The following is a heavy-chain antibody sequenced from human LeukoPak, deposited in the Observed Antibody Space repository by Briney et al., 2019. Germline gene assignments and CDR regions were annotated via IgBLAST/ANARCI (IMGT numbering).Heavy chain of an antibody. D-gene: IGHD2-15*01. CDR3: ARVRYCSGGSCPRAGFFQH. Sequence: SETLSLTCAVYGGSFSGYYWSWIRQPPGKGLEWIGEINHSGSTNYNPSLKSRVTISIDKSKNQFFLKLSSVTAADTAVYYCARVRYCSGGSCPRAGFFQHWGQGTLVTVSS. CDR2: INHSGST. CDR1: GGSFSGYY. V-gene: IGHV4-34*01. J-gene: IGHJ1*01.